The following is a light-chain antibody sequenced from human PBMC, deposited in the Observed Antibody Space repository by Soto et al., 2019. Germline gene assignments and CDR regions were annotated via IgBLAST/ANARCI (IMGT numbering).Light chain of an antibody. Sequence: EIVMTQSPATLSVSPGDRATLSCRASQSVSSGLAWYQQIPGQPPRHLSYDATTRATGIPARFGGSGSGTEFTLTISSLQSQDFAVYYCQQYNNWPPLTFGGGTKVELK. CDR2: DAT. V-gene: IGKV3-15*01. J-gene: IGKJ4*01. CDR3: QQYNNWPPLT. CDR1: QSVSSG.